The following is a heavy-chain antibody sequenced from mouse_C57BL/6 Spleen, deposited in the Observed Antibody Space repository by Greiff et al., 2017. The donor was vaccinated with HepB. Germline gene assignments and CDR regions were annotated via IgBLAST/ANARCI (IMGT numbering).Heavy chain of an antibody. Sequence: EVKLMESGGDLVKPGGSLKLSCAASGFTFSSYGMSWVRQTPDKRLEWVATISSGGSYTYYPDSVKGRFTISRDNAKNTLYLQMSSLKSEDTAMYYCASPYYYGSSYGYFDVWGTGTTVTVSS. J-gene: IGHJ1*03. CDR3: ASPYYYGSSYGYFDV. CDR2: ISSGGSYT. V-gene: IGHV5-6*01. D-gene: IGHD1-1*01. CDR1: GFTFSSYG.